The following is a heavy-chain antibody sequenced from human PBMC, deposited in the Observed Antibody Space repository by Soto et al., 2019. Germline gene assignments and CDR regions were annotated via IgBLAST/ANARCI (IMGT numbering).Heavy chain of an antibody. J-gene: IGHJ6*02. V-gene: IGHV3-48*02. CDR1: GFTLNTYS. CDR3: ARVAIASGGVIAVTYALDV. Sequence: GGSLILSCEVSGFTLNTYSMNWVRQAPGKGLEWVSFITSSGSTTYYADSVKGRFTVSRDNVKNSLFLQMNSLRDEDTAVYYCARVAIASGGVIAVTYALDVWGQGTTVTVSS. D-gene: IGHD3-16*02. CDR2: ITSSGSTT.